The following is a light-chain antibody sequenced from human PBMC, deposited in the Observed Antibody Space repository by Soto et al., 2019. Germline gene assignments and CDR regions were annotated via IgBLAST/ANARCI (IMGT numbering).Light chain of an antibody. Sequence: QSALTQPACVSGSLGQSITISCTGTTRDIAGYNYISWYQQLPGKAPKLMIYQVTIRPSGISNRFSGSKSGNTASLTISGLQAEDEADYYCTSFSSSTSLYVFGTGTKVTVL. J-gene: IGLJ1*01. CDR2: QVT. V-gene: IGLV2-14*01. CDR1: TRDIAGYNY. CDR3: TSFSSSTSLYV.